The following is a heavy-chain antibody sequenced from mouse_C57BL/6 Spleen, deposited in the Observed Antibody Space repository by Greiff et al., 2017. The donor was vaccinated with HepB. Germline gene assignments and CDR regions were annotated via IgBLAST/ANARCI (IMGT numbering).Heavy chain of an antibody. V-gene: IGHV1-52*01. CDR1: GYTFTSYW. CDR3: ARYEGYGNYFDY. Sequence: QVQLQQPGAELVRPGSSVKLSCKASGYTFTSYWMHWVKQRPIQGLEWIGNIDPSDSETHYNQKFKDKATLTVDKSSSTAYMQLSSLTSEDSAVYYCARYEGYGNYFDYWGQGTTLTVSS. D-gene: IGHD2-1*01. J-gene: IGHJ2*01. CDR2: IDPSDSET.